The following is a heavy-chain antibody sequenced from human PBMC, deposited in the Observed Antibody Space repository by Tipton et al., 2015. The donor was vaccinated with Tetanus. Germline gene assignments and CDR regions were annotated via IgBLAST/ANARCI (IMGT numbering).Heavy chain of an antibody. D-gene: IGHD5-18*01. CDR3: ARGGSYSYGPRGFDL. CDR1: GGSFSAYY. V-gene: IGHV4-34*01. J-gene: IGHJ2*01. CDR2: INHSGST. Sequence: TLSLTCAVYGGSFSAYYWSWIRQSPGKGLEWIGEINHSGSTTYSPSFKSRVTISVDTPKNQFSLKLTSLTVADTAVYYCARGGSYSYGPRGFDLWGRGTLVTVSP.